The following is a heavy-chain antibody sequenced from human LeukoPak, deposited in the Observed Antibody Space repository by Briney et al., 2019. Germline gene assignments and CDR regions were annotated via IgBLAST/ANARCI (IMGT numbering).Heavy chain of an antibody. CDR1: GFTVSGNY. CDR3: VKDHGWLLYS. V-gene: IGHV3-53*01. D-gene: IGHD3-9*01. CDR2: IYSGDTT. J-gene: IGHJ4*02. Sequence: GGSLRLSCAVSGFTVSGNYMSWVRQTPGKGLEWVSLIYSGDTTLYADSVKGRFTISRDNSKNTLYLQMNSLRADDTAVYYCVKDHGWLLYSWGQGTLVTVSS.